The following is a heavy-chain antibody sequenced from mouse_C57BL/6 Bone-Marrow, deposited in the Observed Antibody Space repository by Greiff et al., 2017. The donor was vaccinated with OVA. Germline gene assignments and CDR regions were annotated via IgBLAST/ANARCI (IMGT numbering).Heavy chain of an antibody. V-gene: IGHV1-74*01. CDR1: GYTFTSYW. CDR2: IHPSDGDT. CDR3: ATATYYVAWDFDV. J-gene: IGHJ1*03. D-gene: IGHD1-1*01. Sequence: VQLQQPGAELVKPGASVKVSCKASGYTFTSYWMHWVKQRPGQGLEWIGRIHPSDGDTKYNQKFKGQATLTVEQASSTAYMQLSRLTSQDSAVYYCATATYYVAWDFDVWGTGTTVTVSS.